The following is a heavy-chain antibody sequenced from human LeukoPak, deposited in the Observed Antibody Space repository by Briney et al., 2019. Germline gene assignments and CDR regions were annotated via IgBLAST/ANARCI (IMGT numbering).Heavy chain of an antibody. J-gene: IGHJ4*02. CDR1: GFIFSGSW. CDR2: IKKDGSEK. V-gene: IGHV3-7*03. CDR3: TTDTWYSAGH. Sequence: PGGSLRLSCTASGFIFSGSWMAWIRQAPGKGLEWVAIIKKDGSEKYYVDSMKGRFTISRDNAKNSLFLQMNSLRAEDTAIYYCTTDTWYSAGHWGQGTLVTVPS. D-gene: IGHD2-15*01.